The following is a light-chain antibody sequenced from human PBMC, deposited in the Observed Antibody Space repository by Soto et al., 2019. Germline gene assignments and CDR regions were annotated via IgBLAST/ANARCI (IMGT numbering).Light chain of an antibody. Sequence: EIVMTQSPGTLSLSPGERATLSSRASQSIISTYLAWNQQKPGQAPRLLIYGASSRATGIPDRFSGSGSGTDFTLTICRLEPEDFAVYYCQQYRDSLGTFGQGTKVDIK. CDR2: GAS. CDR1: QSIISTY. CDR3: QQYRDSLGT. J-gene: IGKJ1*01. V-gene: IGKV3-20*01.